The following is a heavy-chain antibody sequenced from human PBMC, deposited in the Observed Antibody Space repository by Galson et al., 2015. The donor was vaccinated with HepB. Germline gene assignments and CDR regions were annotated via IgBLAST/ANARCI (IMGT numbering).Heavy chain of an antibody. CDR3: ARDLSTTKRAFDV. D-gene: IGHD1-1*01. CDR1: GFTFSDYQ. V-gene: IGHV3-11*06. CDR2: ITYSSALT. J-gene: IGHJ3*01. Sequence: SLRLSCAASGFTFSDYQMTWLRQAPRKGLEWVSYITYSSALTTYADSVNGRFTISRDNAKNILYLQMDSLRADDTAVYYCARDLSTTKRAFDVWGQGTVVTVSS.